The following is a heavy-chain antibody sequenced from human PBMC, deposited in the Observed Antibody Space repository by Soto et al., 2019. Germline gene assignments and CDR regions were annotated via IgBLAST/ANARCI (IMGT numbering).Heavy chain of an antibody. CDR1: GFTFSSYA. V-gene: IGHV3-23*01. Sequence: EVQLLDSGGGLVQPGGSLRLSCAASGFTFSSYAMNWVRQAPGKGLEWVSVISGSGDSTYYADSVKGRFTISRDKSKNTLYLQRNSLRTADTAVYYCARRGPGTYFDYWGQGTLVTVSS. D-gene: IGHD6-13*01. J-gene: IGHJ4*02. CDR2: ISGSGDST. CDR3: ARRGPGTYFDY.